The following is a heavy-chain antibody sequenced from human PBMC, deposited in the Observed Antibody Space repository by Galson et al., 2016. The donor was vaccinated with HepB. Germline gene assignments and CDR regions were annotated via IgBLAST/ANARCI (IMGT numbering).Heavy chain of an antibody. CDR3: ARSLKAVAGNAFDI. CDR2: MNPGSHDT. Sequence: SVKVSCKASGYTFTIDDINWVRQAAGRGLEWIGWMNPGSHDTGYSQKFQGRVTMTSNTPIATVYMELSSLRYEDTAVYYCARSLKAVAGNAFDIWGQGTMVTVSS. D-gene: IGHD6-19*01. CDR1: GYTFTIDD. V-gene: IGHV1-8*01. J-gene: IGHJ3*02.